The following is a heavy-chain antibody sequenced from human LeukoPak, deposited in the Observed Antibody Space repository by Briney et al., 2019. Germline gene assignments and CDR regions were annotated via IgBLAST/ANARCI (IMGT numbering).Heavy chain of an antibody. Sequence: PGGSLRLSCATSGFSFKDYYFSWIRQAPGKGLEWVSFINVNGGAMYYADFVKGRFTISRDNAKSSLYLEMNSLRVEDTAVYYCARGPRILAAGSYYFDYWVQGSLVTVSS. D-gene: IGHD6-13*01. J-gene: IGHJ4*02. V-gene: IGHV3-11*01. CDR3: ARGPRILAAGSYYFDY. CDR1: GFSFKDYY. CDR2: INVNGGAM.